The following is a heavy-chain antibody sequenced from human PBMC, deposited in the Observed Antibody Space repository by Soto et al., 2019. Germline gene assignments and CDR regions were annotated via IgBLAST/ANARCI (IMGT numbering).Heavy chain of an antibody. J-gene: IGHJ4*02. V-gene: IGHV1-69*02. CDR3: ARGPFVVLNYFES. Sequence: QVQLVQSGTEVKKPGSSVKVSCKASGGTFRNYPINWVRQAPGQGLEWMGSIFPLTDIPDYAQNFQARLTMSADKSTSTAYMELRSLTSDDTAMYFCARGPFVVLNYFESWGQGTLVTVSS. D-gene: IGHD3-16*02. CDR1: GGTFRNYP. CDR2: IFPLTDIP.